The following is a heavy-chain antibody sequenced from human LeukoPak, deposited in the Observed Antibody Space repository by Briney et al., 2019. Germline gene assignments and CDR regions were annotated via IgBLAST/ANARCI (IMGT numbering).Heavy chain of an antibody. V-gene: IGHV3-23*01. Sequence: PGGSLRLSCTVSGFTVSSNSMSWVRQAPGKGLEWVSGISGSGTGTYFADSVKGRSTISRDNSKNTLYLQMNSLRAEDTAVYYCAKLISPYDYWGQGTLVLVSS. CDR1: GFTVSSNS. CDR2: ISGSGTGT. J-gene: IGHJ4*02. CDR3: AKLISPYDY.